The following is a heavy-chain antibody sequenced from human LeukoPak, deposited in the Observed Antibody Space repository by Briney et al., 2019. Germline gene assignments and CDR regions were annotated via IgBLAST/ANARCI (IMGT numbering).Heavy chain of an antibody. Sequence: PGGSLRLSCAASGFTFNNYAMNWVRQAPGRGLEWVSYVSSDSSIIYYADSVKGRFTISRDNAKNSLYLQMNSLRAEDTAVYYCARDSRAIDYWGQGTLVTVSS. CDR3: ARDSRAIDY. V-gene: IGHV3-48*01. J-gene: IGHJ4*02. CDR1: GFTFNNYA. CDR2: VSSDSSII.